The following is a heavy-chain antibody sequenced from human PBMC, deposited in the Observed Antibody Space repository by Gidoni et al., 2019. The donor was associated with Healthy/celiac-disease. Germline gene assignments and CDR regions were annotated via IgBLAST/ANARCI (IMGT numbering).Heavy chain of an antibody. D-gene: IGHD3-16*01. J-gene: IGHJ5*02. CDR1: GYTCTSFG. V-gene: IGHV1-18*01. CDR3: ARDPIVGAARVYNWFDP. CDR2: ISAYNGNT. Sequence: QVQLVQSGAEVKKPGAPVKVSCTASGYTCTSFGISWVRQAPGQGLEWMGWISAYNGNTNYAQTLQGRVTMTTDTSTSTAYMELRSLRSDDTAVYYCARDPIVGAARVYNWFDPWGQGTLVTVSS.